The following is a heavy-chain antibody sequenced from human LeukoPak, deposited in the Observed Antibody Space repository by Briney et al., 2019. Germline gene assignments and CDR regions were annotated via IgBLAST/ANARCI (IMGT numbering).Heavy chain of an antibody. Sequence: ASVKVSCKASGYTFTSYYMHWVRQAPGQGLEWMGIINPNSGDTNYAQNFQGRVTMTRDTSINTAYMELSRLRSDDTAVYYCARDYCSSTSCLFDYWGQGTLVTVSS. D-gene: IGHD2-2*01. CDR3: ARDYCSSTSCLFDY. V-gene: IGHV1-2*02. CDR2: INPNSGDT. CDR1: GYTFTSYY. J-gene: IGHJ4*02.